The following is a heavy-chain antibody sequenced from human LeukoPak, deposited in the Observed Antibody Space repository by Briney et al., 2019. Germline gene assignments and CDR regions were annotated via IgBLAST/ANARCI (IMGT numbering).Heavy chain of an antibody. V-gene: IGHV1-2*02. D-gene: IGHD3-22*01. CDR3: ARDLDDSSGDDY. Sequence: ASVKVSCKTSGFTFTGYYIHWVRQAPGQGFKWIGWINPDSGGADYAQKFQGRVTMTRDTSISTVYMELNSLTSDDTAVYYCARDLDDSSGDDYWGQGTLVTVSS. CDR1: GFTFTGYY. J-gene: IGHJ4*02. CDR2: INPDSGGA.